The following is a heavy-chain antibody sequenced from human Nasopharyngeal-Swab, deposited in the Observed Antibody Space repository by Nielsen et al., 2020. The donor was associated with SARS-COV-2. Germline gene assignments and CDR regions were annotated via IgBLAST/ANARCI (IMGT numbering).Heavy chain of an antibody. CDR1: GFTFSSYS. J-gene: IGHJ4*02. Sequence: LSLTCAASGFTFSSYSMNWVRQAPGKGLEWVSSISSSSSYIYYADSVKGRFTISRDNAKNSLYLQMNSLRAEDTAVYYCARHLPLRFLEWLFPDYFDYWGQGTPVTVSS. D-gene: IGHD3-3*01. CDR3: ARHLPLRFLEWLFPDYFDY. V-gene: IGHV3-21*01. CDR2: ISSSSSYI.